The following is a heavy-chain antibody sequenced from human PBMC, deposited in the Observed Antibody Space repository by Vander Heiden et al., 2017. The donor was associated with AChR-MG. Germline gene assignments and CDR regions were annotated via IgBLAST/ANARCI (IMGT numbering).Heavy chain of an antibody. V-gene: IGHV3-48*02. Sequence: EVQLVESGGGLVQPGGSLRLSCAASGFTFSSYSMNWVQAPGKGLEWVSYISSSSSTIYYTDSVKGRFTISRDNAKNSLYLQMNSLRDEDTAVYYCARDGGIQLWTHYYYYGMDVWGQGTTVTVSS. CDR1: GFTFSSYS. CDR2: ISSSSSTI. J-gene: IGHJ6*02. CDR3: ARDGGIQLWTHYYYYGMDV. D-gene: IGHD5-18*01.